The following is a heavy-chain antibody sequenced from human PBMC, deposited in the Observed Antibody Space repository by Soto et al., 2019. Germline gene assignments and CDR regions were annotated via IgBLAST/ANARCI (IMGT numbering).Heavy chain of an antibody. CDR1: GGTFSSYA. J-gene: IGHJ5*02. V-gene: IGHV1-69*13. D-gene: IGHD6-13*01. Sequence: SVKVSCKASGGTFSSYAISWVRQAPGQGLEWMGGIIPIFGTANYAQKFQGRVTITADESTSTAYMELSSLRSEDTAVYYCATYSSSWYSSNWFDPWGQGTLVTVSS. CDR3: ATYSSSWYSSNWFDP. CDR2: IIPIFGTA.